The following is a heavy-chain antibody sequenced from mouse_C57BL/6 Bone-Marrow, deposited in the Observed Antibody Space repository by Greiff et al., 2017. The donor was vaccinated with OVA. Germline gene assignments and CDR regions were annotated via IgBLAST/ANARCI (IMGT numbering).Heavy chain of an antibody. CDR3: ARANWDYFDY. J-gene: IGHJ2*01. V-gene: IGHV2-2*01. D-gene: IGHD4-1*01. CDR2: IWSGGST. Sequence: VKLQQSGPGLVQPSQSLSITCTVSGFSLTSYGVHWVRQSPGQGLEWLGVIWSGGSTDYYAAFISRLSISEDNSKSQVFLKMNSLQADDTAIYYCARANWDYFDYWGQGTTLTVSS. CDR1: GFSLTSYG.